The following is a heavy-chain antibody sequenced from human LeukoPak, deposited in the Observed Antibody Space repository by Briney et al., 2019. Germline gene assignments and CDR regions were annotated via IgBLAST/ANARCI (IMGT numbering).Heavy chain of an antibody. D-gene: IGHD3-3*01. CDR2: IYYSGST. CDR3: ARDRGQTDFWCGVNWFDP. Sequence: SETLSLTCTVSGGSISSYYWSWIRQPPGKGLEWIGYIYYSGSTNYNPSLKSRVTISVDTSKNQFSLKLNSVTAADTAVYYCARDRGQTDFWCGVNWFDPWGQGTLVTVSS. CDR1: GGSISSYY. V-gene: IGHV4-59*01. J-gene: IGHJ5*02.